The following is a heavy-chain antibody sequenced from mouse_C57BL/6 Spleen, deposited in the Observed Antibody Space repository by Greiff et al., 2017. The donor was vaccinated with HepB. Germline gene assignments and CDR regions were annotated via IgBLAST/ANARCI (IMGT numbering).Heavy chain of an antibody. CDR3: TRDGNYLHYFDY. CDR1: GYTFTDYE. Sequence: VKLMESGAELVRPGASVTLSCKASGYTFTDYEMHWVKQTPVHGLEWIGAIDPETGGTAYNQKFKGKAILTADKSSSTAYMELRSLTSEDSAVYYCTRDGNYLHYFDYWGQGTTLTVSS. CDR2: IDPETGGT. D-gene: IGHD2-1*01. V-gene: IGHV1-15*01. J-gene: IGHJ2*01.